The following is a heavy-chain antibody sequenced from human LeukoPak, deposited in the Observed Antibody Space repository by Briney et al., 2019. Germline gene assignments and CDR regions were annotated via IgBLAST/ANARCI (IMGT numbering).Heavy chain of an antibody. CDR2: IYHSGST. D-gene: IGHD3-22*01. V-gene: IGHV4-4*02. CDR1: GVSISSSNW. Sequence: SETLSLTCAVSGVSISSSNWWSWVRQPPGKGLEWIGEIYHSGSTNYNPSLKSRVTISVDKSKNQFSLKLSSVTAADTAVYYCARGITMTRQSRNSWGPLDYWGQGTLVTVSS. CDR3: ARGITMTRQSRNSWGPLDY. J-gene: IGHJ4*02.